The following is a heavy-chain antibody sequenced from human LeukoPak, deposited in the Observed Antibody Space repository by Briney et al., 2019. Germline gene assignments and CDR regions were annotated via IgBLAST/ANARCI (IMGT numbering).Heavy chain of an antibody. Sequence: PSETLSLTCTVSGGSVSSGTFSWNWIRQPAGRGLEWIGHVSTSGSTSYNPSLKSRVTISVDTSKNQFSLKLSSVTAADTAVYYCARVMTARVWFGEAAVYYMDVWGKGTTVTISS. CDR1: GGSVSSGTFS. D-gene: IGHD3-10*01. V-gene: IGHV4-61*10. CDR2: VSTSGST. J-gene: IGHJ6*03. CDR3: ARVMTARVWFGEAAVYYMDV.